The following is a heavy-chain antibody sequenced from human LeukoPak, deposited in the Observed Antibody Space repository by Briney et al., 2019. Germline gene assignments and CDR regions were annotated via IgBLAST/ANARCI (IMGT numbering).Heavy chain of an antibody. CDR3: ARRYGSGSLSAFDI. V-gene: IGHV3-66*01. J-gene: IGHJ3*02. D-gene: IGHD3-10*01. CDR2: IYSSGTT. CDR1: GLTVSSNY. Sequence: GGSLRLSCAASGLTVSSNYMSWVRQPPGKGLEGASIIYSSGTTYYADSVKGTFTIYRDNSKNTLYLQMNSLRAEDTAVYYCARRYGSGSLSAFDIWGQGTMVTVSS.